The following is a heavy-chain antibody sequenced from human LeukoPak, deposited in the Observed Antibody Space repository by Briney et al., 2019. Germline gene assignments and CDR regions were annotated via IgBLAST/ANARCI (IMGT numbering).Heavy chain of an antibody. CDR2: INPNSGGT. CDR1: GYTFTCYY. Sequence: ASVTVSFKASGYTFTCYYMHWVRQAPGQGLEWMGWINPNSGGTNYAQKFQGRVTMTRDTSISTAYMELSRLRSDDTAVYYCARDLIAATDIDAFDIWGQGTMVTVSS. CDR3: ARDLIAATDIDAFDI. J-gene: IGHJ3*02. D-gene: IGHD6-13*01. V-gene: IGHV1-2*02.